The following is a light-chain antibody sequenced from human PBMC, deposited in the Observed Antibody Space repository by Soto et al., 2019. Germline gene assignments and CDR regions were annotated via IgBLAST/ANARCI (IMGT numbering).Light chain of an antibody. CDR2: DAS. J-gene: IGKJ3*01. V-gene: IGKV3-11*01. Sequence: EIVLTQSPATLSLSPGERATLSCRASQSVSSYLAWYQQKPGQAPRLLIYDASNRATGIPARFSGSGSGTDFTLTISSLEHEDVAVYYCQQRSNWPITFGPGTKVDIK. CDR1: QSVSSY. CDR3: QQRSNWPIT.